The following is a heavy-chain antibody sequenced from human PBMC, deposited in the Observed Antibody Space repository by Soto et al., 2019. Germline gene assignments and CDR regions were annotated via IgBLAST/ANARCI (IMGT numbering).Heavy chain of an antibody. Sequence: GGSLRLSCAACGFTFSSYGMHWVRQAPGKGLEWVAVIWYDGSNKYYADSVKGRFTISRDNSKNALYLQMNSLRAEDTAVYYCAIILGYSSSWTLYGMDVWGQGTTVTVSS. CDR1: GFTFSSYG. CDR2: IWYDGSNK. J-gene: IGHJ6*02. D-gene: IGHD6-13*01. V-gene: IGHV3-33*01. CDR3: AIILGYSSSWTLYGMDV.